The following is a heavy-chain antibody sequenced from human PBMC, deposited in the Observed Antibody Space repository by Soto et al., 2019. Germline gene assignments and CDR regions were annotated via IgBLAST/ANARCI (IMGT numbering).Heavy chain of an antibody. CDR1: GYTFTGYY. CDR3: ARDVARTNVLLWFGELSTYYYYYGMDV. CDR2: INPNSGGT. D-gene: IGHD3-10*01. V-gene: IGHV1-2*04. Sequence: QVQLVQSGAEVKKPGASVKVSCKASGYTFTGYYMHWVRQAPGQGLEWMGWINPNSGGTNYAQKFQGWVTMTRDTSISTAYMELSRLRSDDTAVYYCARDVARTNVLLWFGELSTYYYYYGMDVWGQGTTVTVSS. J-gene: IGHJ6*02.